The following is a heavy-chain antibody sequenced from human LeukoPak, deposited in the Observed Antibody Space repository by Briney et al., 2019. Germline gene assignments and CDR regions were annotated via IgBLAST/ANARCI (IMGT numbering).Heavy chain of an antibody. CDR2: IIPIFGTA. CDR1: GGTFSSYA. CDR3: ARGTTQGYYYYMHV. J-gene: IGHJ6*03. D-gene: IGHD1-7*01. Sequence: ASVKVSCKASGGTFSSYAISWVRQAPGQGLEWMGGIIPIFGTANYAQKFQGRVTITTDESTSTAYMELSSLRSEDTAVYYCARGTTQGYYYYMHVWGKGTTVTVSS. V-gene: IGHV1-69*05.